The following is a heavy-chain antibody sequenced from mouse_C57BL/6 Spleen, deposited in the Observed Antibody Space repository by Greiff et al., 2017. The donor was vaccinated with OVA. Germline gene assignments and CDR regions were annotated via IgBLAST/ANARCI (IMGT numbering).Heavy chain of an antibody. CDR3: ARWELGPFDY. Sequence: EVQLQQSGPELVKPGASVKISCKASGYTFTDYYMNWVKQSPGKSLEWIGDINPNNGGTSYNQKFKGKATLTVDKSSSTAYMELRSLTSEDSAVYYCARWELGPFDYWGQGTTLTVSA. D-gene: IGHD4-1*01. J-gene: IGHJ2*01. V-gene: IGHV1-26*01. CDR2: INPNNGGT. CDR1: GYTFTDYY.